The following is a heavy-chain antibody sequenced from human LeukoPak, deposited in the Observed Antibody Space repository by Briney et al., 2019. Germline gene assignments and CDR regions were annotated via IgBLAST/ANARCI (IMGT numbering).Heavy chain of an antibody. Sequence: GGSLRLSCAASGFTVSSNYMNWVRQAPGKGLEWVSVTSSGGNTYYADSVQGRFTISRVNSKNTLYLQMNSLRAEDTAVYYCARDPRSGTGIWGQGALVTVSS. D-gene: IGHD1-1*01. CDR3: ARDPRSGTGI. CDR1: GFTVSSNY. CDR2: TSSGGNT. V-gene: IGHV3-66*01. J-gene: IGHJ4*02.